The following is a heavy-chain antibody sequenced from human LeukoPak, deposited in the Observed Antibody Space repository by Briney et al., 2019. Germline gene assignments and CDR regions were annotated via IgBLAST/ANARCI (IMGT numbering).Heavy chain of an antibody. V-gene: IGHV1-69*13. D-gene: IGHD2-2*01. CDR1: GGTFSSYA. CDR3: AQSPEGYCSSTSCFDY. J-gene: IGHJ4*02. Sequence: SVKVSCKASGGTFSSYAISWVRQAPGQGLEWMGGIIPIFGTANYAQEFQGRVTITADESTSTAYMELSSLRSEDTAVYYCAQSPEGYCSSTSCFDYWGQGTLVTVSS. CDR2: IIPIFGTA.